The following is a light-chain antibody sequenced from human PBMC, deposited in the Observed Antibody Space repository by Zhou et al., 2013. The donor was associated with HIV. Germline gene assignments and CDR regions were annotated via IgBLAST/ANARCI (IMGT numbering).Light chain of an antibody. J-gene: IGKJ1*01. CDR2: GAS. V-gene: IGKV3-20*01. Sequence: PGERVTLSCRASQSVSSSYLTWYQQKPGQAPRLLIYGASSRATGIPDRFSGSGSGTDFTLTISRLEPEDFAVYYCQQYYNSPQTFGQGTKVEIK. CDR1: QSVSSSY. CDR3: QQYYNSPQT.